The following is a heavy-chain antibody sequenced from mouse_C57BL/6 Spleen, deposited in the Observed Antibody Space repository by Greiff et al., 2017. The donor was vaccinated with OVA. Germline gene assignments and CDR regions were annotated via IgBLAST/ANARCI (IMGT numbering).Heavy chain of an antibody. Sequence: VQLQQSGPELVKPGASVKISCKASGYSFTGYYMNWVKQSPEKSLEWIGEINPSTGGTTYNQKFKAKATLTVDKSSSTAYMQLKSLTSEDSAVYYCARRPPLYDGYYFDYWGQGTTLTVSS. CDR3: ARRPPLYDGYYFDY. CDR2: INPSTGGT. J-gene: IGHJ2*01. D-gene: IGHD2-3*01. V-gene: IGHV1-42*01. CDR1: GYSFTGYY.